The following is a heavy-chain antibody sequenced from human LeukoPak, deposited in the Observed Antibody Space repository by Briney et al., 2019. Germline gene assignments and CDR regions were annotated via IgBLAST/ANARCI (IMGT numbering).Heavy chain of an antibody. D-gene: IGHD1-14*01. CDR2: IWYDGSNK. V-gene: IGHV3-33*01. CDR1: GFTFSSYG. Sequence: PGGSLRLSCAASGFTFSSYGMHWVRQAPGKGLEWVAVIWYDGSNKYYADSVKGRFTISRDNSKNTLYLQMNSLRAEDTAVYYCARGGEPPHYYYGMDVWGQGTTVTVSS. CDR3: ARGGEPPHYYYGMDV. J-gene: IGHJ6*02.